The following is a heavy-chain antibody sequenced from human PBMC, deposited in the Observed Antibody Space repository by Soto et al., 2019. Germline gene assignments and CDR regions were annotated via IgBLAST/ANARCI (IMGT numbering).Heavy chain of an antibody. Sequence: GGSLRLFCAASGFTFSSYAMSWVRQAPGKGLEWVSAISGSGGSTYYADSVKGRFTISRDNSKNTLYLQMNSLRAEDTAVYYCARDLSTGTTPGYYYYYGTDVWGQGTTVTVSS. CDR1: GFTFSSYA. D-gene: IGHD1-1*01. CDR3: ARDLSTGTTPGYYYYYGTDV. CDR2: ISGSGGST. J-gene: IGHJ6*02. V-gene: IGHV3-23*01.